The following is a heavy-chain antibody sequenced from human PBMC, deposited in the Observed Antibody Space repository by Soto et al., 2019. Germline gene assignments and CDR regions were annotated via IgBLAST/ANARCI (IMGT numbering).Heavy chain of an antibody. Sequence: QLQLQESGPGLVKPSETLSLTCTVSGGSISSSSYYWGWIRQPPGKGLEWIGSIYYSGSTYYNPSLKSRVTISVDTSKNQFSLKLSSVTAADTAVYYCATYFGVAIPNWFDPWGQGTLVTVSS. J-gene: IGHJ5*02. CDR3: ATYFGVAIPNWFDP. CDR1: GGSISSSSYY. CDR2: IYYSGST. V-gene: IGHV4-39*01. D-gene: IGHD3-3*01.